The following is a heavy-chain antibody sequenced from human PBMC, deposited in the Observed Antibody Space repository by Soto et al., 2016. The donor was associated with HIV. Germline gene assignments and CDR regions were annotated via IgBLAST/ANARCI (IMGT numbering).Heavy chain of an antibody. D-gene: IGHD2-2*01. CDR1: GFTFSSYA. V-gene: IGHV3-23*01. CDR2: ISGSGGST. Sequence: EVQLLESGGGLVQPGGSLRLSCAASGFTFSSYAMSWVRQAPGKGLEWVSAISGSGGSTYYADSVKGRFTISRDNSKNTLYLQMNSLRAEDTAVYYCAKEGYCSSTSCYHGVYWGQGTLVTVSS. J-gene: IGHJ4*02. CDR3: AKEGYCSSTSCYHGVY.